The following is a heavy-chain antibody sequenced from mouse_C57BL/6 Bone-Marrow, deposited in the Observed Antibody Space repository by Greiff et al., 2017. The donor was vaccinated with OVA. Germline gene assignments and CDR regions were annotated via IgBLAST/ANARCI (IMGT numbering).Heavy chain of an antibody. CDR1: GYTFTDYY. CDR3: ASNHYGVAHRGDFDV. CDR2: IGPGSGST. J-gene: IGHJ1*03. D-gene: IGHD1-1*01. V-gene: IGHV1-77*01. Sequence: QVQLKESGAELVKPGDSVKISCTASGYTFTDYYINWVKQRPGKGLEWIGKIGPGSGSTYYNEKFKGRATLTADKSYSTSYMQLSSLTSEDAAVYFRASNHYGVAHRGDFDVWGTGTTVTVST.